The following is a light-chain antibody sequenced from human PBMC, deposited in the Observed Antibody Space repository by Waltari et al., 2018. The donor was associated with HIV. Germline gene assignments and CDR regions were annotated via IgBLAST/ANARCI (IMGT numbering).Light chain of an antibody. Sequence: SALTQPASVSGSPGQSITISCTGTSSDVGGSNSVASYQQHPGKAPKLIIYDVSNRPSGVPYRFSGSKSGNTASLTISGLQAEDEADYYCKSKTSSSTPCVFGTGTKVTVL. CDR1: SSDVGGSNS. CDR2: DVS. CDR3: KSKTSSSTPCV. J-gene: IGLJ1*01. V-gene: IGLV2-14*03.